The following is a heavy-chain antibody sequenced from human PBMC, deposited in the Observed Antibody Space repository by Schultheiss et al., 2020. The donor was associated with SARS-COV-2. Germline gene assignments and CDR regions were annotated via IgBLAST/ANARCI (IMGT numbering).Heavy chain of an antibody. D-gene: IGHD3-3*01. V-gene: IGHV3-13*05. Sequence: GGSLRLSCAASGFTFSSYDMHWVRQATGKGLEWVSAIGTAGDPYYPGSVKGRFTISRDNSKNTLYLQMNSLRAEDTAVYYCAKGSKGVIILSPRNVWGQGTTVTVSS. CDR1: GFTFSSYD. CDR3: AKGSKGVIILSPRNV. CDR2: IGTAGDP. J-gene: IGHJ6*02.